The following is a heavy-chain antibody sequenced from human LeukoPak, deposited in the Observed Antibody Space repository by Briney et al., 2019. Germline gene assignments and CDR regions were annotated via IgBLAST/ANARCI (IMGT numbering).Heavy chain of an antibody. V-gene: IGHV3-7*01. D-gene: IGHD4-17*01. Sequence: GGSLRLSCAASGFTFSSYWMSWVRQAPGKGLEWVANIKQDGSEKYYVDSVKGRFPLSRDKDRNSLYLQMNSLGAEDTAVYYCARGPTVTTSYYYYYMDVWGKGTTVTVSS. CDR1: GFTFSSYW. J-gene: IGHJ6*03. CDR2: IKQDGSEK. CDR3: ARGPTVTTSYYYYYMDV.